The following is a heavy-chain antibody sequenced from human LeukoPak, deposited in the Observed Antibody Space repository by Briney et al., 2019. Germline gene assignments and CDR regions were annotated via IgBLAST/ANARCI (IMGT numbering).Heavy chain of an antibody. Sequence: GGSLRLSCAASGFTVSSNYMSWVRQAPGKGLEWVSVIYGGGSTYYADSVKGRFTISRDNSKNTLYLQMNSLRAEDTAVYYCAREGGSYYVFDYWGQGTLVTVSS. D-gene: IGHD1-26*01. CDR3: AREGGSYYVFDY. J-gene: IGHJ4*02. CDR1: GFTVSSNY. V-gene: IGHV3-66*02. CDR2: IYGGGST.